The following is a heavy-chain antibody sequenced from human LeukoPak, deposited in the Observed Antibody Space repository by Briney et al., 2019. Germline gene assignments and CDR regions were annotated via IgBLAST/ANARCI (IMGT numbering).Heavy chain of an antibody. Sequence: SETLSLTCTVSGGSISSSSYYWGWIRQPPGKGLGWIGSIYYSGSTYYNPSLKSRVTISVDTSKNQFSLKLSSVTAADTAVYYCASYYYDSSAYYGPFDYWGQGTLVTVSS. CDR3: ASYYYDSSAYYGPFDY. CDR2: IYYSGST. J-gene: IGHJ4*02. V-gene: IGHV4-39*01. CDR1: GGSISSSSYY. D-gene: IGHD3-22*01.